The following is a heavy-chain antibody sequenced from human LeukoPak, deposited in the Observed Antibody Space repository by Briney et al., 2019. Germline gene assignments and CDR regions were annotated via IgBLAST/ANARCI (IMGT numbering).Heavy chain of an antibody. CDR1: GGSFSGYY. CDR3: ARGIAGTYPFDY. CDR2: INHSGST. V-gene: IGHV4-34*01. D-gene: IGHD6-13*01. Sequence: SETLSLTCAVYGGSFSGYYWSWIRQPPGKGLEWIGEINHSGSTNYNPSLKSRATISVDTSKNQFSLKLSSVTAADTAVYYCARGIAGTYPFDYWGQGTLVTVSS. J-gene: IGHJ4*02.